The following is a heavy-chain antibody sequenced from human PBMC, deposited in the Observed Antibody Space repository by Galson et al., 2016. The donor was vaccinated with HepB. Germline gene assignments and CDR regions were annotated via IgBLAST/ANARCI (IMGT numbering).Heavy chain of an antibody. Sequence: SLRLSCAASGFNFNIYAMAWVRQAPGKGLQWVSAISPRGTDTYYADSVMGRCSISRDNSKTTVYLQMDSRRAEDTAVYYCARDTYGAFDPWGQGALVTVS. J-gene: IGHJ5*02. CDR3: ARDTYGAFDP. CDR2: ISPRGTDT. V-gene: IGHV3-23*01. D-gene: IGHD2-8*01. CDR1: GFNFNIYA.